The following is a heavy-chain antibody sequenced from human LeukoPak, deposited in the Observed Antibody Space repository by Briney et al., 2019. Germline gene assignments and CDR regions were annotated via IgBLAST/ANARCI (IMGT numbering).Heavy chain of an antibody. J-gene: IGHJ4*02. D-gene: IGHD3-22*01. Sequence: GGSLRLSCAASGFTVSSNYMSWVRQAPGKGLEWVSIIYDSGTTYYADSVKGRFTISRDNSKNTLYLQMNSLRAEDTAVYYCARWHTSGNNYYYDYWGQGTPVTVSS. CDR1: GFTVSSNY. V-gene: IGHV3-53*01. CDR2: IYDSGTT. CDR3: ARWHTSGNNYYYDY.